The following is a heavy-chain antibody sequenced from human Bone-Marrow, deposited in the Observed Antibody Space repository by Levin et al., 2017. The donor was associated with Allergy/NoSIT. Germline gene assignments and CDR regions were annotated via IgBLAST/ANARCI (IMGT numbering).Heavy chain of an antibody. CDR2: ISSSSSYI. CDR1: GFTFSSYS. V-gene: IGHV3-21*01. D-gene: IGHD6-6*01. J-gene: IGHJ4*02. CDR3: ASSYSSSSLDY. Sequence: GESLKISCAASGFTFSSYSMNWVRQAPGKGLEWVSSISSSSSYIYYADSVKGRFTISRDNAKNSLYLQMNSLRAEDTAVYYCASSYSSSSLDYWGQGTLVTVSS.